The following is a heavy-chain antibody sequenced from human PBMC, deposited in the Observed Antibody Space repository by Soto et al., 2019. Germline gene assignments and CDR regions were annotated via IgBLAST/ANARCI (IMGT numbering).Heavy chain of an antibody. CDR2: ISYSGTT. J-gene: IGHJ5*02. Sequence: SETQSLTCAVSGGSIRSGGCSWSWIRQPPGKGLEWIGSISYSGTTYFNPSLKSRVVKSVDTSRNQFSLRLTSVTAADTAIYYCARAITGYVTWGQGTLVTVSS. CDR3: ARAITGYVT. V-gene: IGHV4-30-2*03. D-gene: IGHD5-12*01. CDR1: GGSIRSGGCS.